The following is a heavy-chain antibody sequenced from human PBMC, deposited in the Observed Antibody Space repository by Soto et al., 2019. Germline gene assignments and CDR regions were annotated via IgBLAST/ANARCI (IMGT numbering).Heavy chain of an antibody. D-gene: IGHD2-2*01. CDR2: ISSSSSYI. J-gene: IGHJ4*02. Sequence: PGGSLRLSCAASEFTFSSYSMNWVRQAPGKGLEWVSSISSSSSYIYYADSVKGRFTISRDNAKNSLYLQMNSLRAEDTAVYYCARDRLPLPAAKLDFDYWGQGTLVTVSS. CDR1: EFTFSSYS. CDR3: ARDRLPLPAAKLDFDY. V-gene: IGHV3-21*01.